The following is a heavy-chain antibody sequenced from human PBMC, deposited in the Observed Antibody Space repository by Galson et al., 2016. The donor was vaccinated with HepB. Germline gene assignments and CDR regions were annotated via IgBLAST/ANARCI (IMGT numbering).Heavy chain of an antibody. J-gene: IGHJ6*03. CDR1: GFTFSTYA. V-gene: IGHV3-15*01. D-gene: IGHD3-10*01. CDR2: IKSKASGGTI. CDR3: AWINRALYGSGSHEDRDYFHYYMDV. Sequence: SLRLSCAASGFTFSTYAMSWVRQAPGKGLEWVGRIKSKASGGTIDYAAPVKGSFTISRDVSKNTLYLQMSSLKTEDTAVYYCAWINRALYGSGSHEDRDYFHYYMDVWGKGTTVTVSS.